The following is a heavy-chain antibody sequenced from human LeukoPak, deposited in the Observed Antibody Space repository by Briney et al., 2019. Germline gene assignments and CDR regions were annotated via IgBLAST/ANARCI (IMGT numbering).Heavy chain of an antibody. CDR2: INHSGST. CDR1: GGSFSGYY. Sequence: PSETLSLTCAVYGGSFSGYYWSWIRQPPGKGLEWIGEINHSGSTNYNPSLKSRVTISVDTSKNQFSLKLSSVTAADTAVYYCARTGYYYDSSGDDAFDIWGQGTMVTVSS. CDR3: ARTGYYYDSSGDDAFDI. V-gene: IGHV4-34*01. J-gene: IGHJ3*02. D-gene: IGHD3-22*01.